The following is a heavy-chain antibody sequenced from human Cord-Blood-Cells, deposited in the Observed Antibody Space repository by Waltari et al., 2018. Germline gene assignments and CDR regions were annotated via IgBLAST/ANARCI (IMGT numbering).Heavy chain of an antibody. J-gene: IGHJ6*03. CDR3: ARGPLRYFDWLLYYYYYMDV. Sequence: LEWMGGIIPIFGTANYAQKFQGRVTITADESTSTAYMELSSLRSEDTAVYYCARGPLRYFDWLLYYYYYMDVWGKGTTVTVSS. CDR2: IIPIFGTA. V-gene: IGHV1-69*01. D-gene: IGHD3-9*01.